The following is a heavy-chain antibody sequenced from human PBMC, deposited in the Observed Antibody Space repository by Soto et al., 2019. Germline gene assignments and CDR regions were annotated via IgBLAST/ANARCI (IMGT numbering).Heavy chain of an antibody. CDR1: RSSLRSSGEC. CDR3: AHSRYDFWTNNRFAP. Sequence: SVPTLVNPTQTLALACSPFRSSLRSSGECVGCIRQPPGNALEWLARIYWNDDTRYSPSLTSRLTITKDTSKNQVVLTMTNMDPVDTAIYYCAHSRYDFWTNNRFAPCGQRNLVTVS. J-gene: IGHJ5*02. CDR2: IYWNDDT. D-gene: IGHD3-3*01. V-gene: IGHV2-5*01.